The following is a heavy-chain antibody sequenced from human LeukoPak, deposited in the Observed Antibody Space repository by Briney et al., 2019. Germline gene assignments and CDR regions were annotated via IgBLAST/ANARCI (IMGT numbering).Heavy chain of an antibody. D-gene: IGHD4-11*01. V-gene: IGHV3-33*06. Sequence: GGSLRLSCATSGFTFSHYGMHWVRQAPGKGLEWVAVIWNDGSDKYYGGSVKGRFTISRDNSKKTVYLQMNSLRVEDTAVYYCAKDAQRGFDYSNSLESWGQGALVTVSS. CDR1: GFTFSHYG. J-gene: IGHJ4*02. CDR3: AKDAQRGFDYSNSLES. CDR2: IWNDGSDK.